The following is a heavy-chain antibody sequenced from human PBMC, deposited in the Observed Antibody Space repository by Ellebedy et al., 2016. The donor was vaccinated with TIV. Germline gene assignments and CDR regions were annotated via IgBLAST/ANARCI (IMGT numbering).Heavy chain of an antibody. D-gene: IGHD3-22*01. Sequence: GESLKISXAASGFTFGSYGMHWVRQAPGKGLEWVANIFYDGSNINYADSVEGRFTIFRENIKNTLYLQMNALRAEDTALYYCARDYSGYYVFDYWGQGTLVTVSS. J-gene: IGHJ4*02. CDR2: IFYDGSNI. CDR3: ARDYSGYYVFDY. V-gene: IGHV3-33*01. CDR1: GFTFGSYG.